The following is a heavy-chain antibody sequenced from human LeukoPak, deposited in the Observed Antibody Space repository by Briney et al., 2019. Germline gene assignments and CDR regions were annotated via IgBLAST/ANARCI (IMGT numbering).Heavy chain of an antibody. V-gene: IGHV3-7*01. D-gene: IGHD6-13*01. CDR3: ARGYSSSWQDY. J-gene: IGHJ4*02. Sequence: PGGSLRLSCAASGFTFSSYWMSWVRQAPGKGLEWVANIKRDGSEKSYVDSVKGRFTISRDNAKNSLYLQMNSLRAEDTAVYYCARGYSSSWQDYWGQGTLVTVSS. CDR2: IKRDGSEK. CDR1: GFTFSSYW.